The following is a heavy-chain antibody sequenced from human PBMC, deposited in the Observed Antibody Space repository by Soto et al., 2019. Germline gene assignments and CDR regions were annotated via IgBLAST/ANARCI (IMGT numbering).Heavy chain of an antibody. Sequence: SETLSLTCAVYGGSFSGYYWSWIRQPPGKGLEWIGEINHSGSTNYNPSLKSRVTISVDTSKNQFSLKLSSVTAADTAVYYCARGFWSFSARLFIYFDYWGQGTLLTVSS. J-gene: IGHJ4*02. D-gene: IGHD3-22*01. CDR3: ARGFWSFSARLFIYFDY. CDR2: INHSGST. CDR1: GGSFSGYY. V-gene: IGHV4-34*01.